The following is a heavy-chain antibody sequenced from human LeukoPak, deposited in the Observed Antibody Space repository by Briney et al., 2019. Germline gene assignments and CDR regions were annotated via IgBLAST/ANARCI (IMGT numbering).Heavy chain of an antibody. CDR2: INPNSGGT. V-gene: IGHV1-2*06. J-gene: IGHJ4*02. CDR1: GYTFTGYY. CDR3: ARDFWAGYSGYDPLDY. Sequence: VASVKVSCKASGYTFTGYYMHWVRQAPGQGPEWMGRINPNSGGTNYAQKFQGRVTMTRDTSISTAYMKLSRLRSDDTAVYYCARDFWAGYSGYDPLDYWGQGTLVTVSS. D-gene: IGHD5-12*01.